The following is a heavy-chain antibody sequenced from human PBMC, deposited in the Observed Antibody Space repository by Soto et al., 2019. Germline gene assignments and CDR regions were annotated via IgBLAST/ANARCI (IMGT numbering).Heavy chain of an antibody. J-gene: IGHJ6*03. CDR1: GGTFSSYT. CDR2: IIPILGIA. V-gene: IGHV1-69*02. Sequence: ASAKVSCKASGGTFSSYTISWVRQAPGQGLEWMGRIIPILGIANYAQKFQGRVTITADKSTSTAYMELSSLRSEDTAVYYCARADYYGSGSPYYYYYYYMDVWGKGTTVTVSS. CDR3: ARADYYGSGSPYYYYYYYMDV. D-gene: IGHD3-10*01.